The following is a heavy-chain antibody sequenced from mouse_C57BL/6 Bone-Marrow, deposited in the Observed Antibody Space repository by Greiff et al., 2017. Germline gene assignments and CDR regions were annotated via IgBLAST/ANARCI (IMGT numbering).Heavy chain of an antibody. CDR2: IYPRSGNT. D-gene: IGHD1-1*01. CDR1: GYTFTSYG. V-gene: IGHV1-81*01. CDR3: ARGHYGSSPFAY. Sequence: VKLMESGAELARPGASVKLSCKASGYTFTSYGISWVKQRTGQGLEWIGEIYPRSGNTYYNEKFKGKATLTADKSSSTAYMELRSLTSEDSAVXFCARGHYGSSPFAYWGKGTLVTVSA. J-gene: IGHJ3*01.